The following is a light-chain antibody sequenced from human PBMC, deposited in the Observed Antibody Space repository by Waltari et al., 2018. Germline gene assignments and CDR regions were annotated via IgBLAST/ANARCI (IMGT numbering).Light chain of an antibody. V-gene: IGLV2-18*01. CDR1: NRDISNYNR. J-gene: IGLJ3*02. CDR3: ATWDDSLNGWV. CDR2: AVVNPPPPAPAPASMIKACR. Sequence: QPALTQPPSVSGSPGQSVTISCTGSNRDISNYNRVSWYQQSPGPAPRPLIYAVVNPPPPAPAPASMIKACRNGPAGVPDRFSGSKSGSTASLTIGGLQSDDEADYYCATWDDSLNGWVFGGGTKLTVL.